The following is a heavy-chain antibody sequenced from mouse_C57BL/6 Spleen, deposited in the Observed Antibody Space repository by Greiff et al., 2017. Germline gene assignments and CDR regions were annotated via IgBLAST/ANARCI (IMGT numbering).Heavy chain of an antibody. V-gene: IGHV2-2*01. J-gene: IGHJ3*01. CDR3: ARDHGHYEGAWFAY. CDR1: GFSLTSYG. CDR2: IWSGGST. Sequence: VKLVESGPGLVQPSQSLSITCTVSGFSLTSYGVHWVRQSPGKGLEWLGVIWSGGSTDYNAAFISRLSISKDNSKSQVFFKMNSLQADDTAIYYCARDHGHYEGAWFAYWGQGTLVTVSA. D-gene: IGHD2-1*01.